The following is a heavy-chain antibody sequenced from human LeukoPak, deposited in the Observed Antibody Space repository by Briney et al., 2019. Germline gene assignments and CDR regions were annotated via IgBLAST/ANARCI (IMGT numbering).Heavy chain of an antibody. CDR2: ICYSGST. J-gene: IGHJ5*01. V-gene: IGHV4-39*01. CDR3: ASRPTSGWWFDS. Sequence: SETLSLTCTVSGDSISRSNYCWGWIRQPPGRGLDWIGTICYSGSTYYNPSLKCRVTISVDTFKKQFSMKLKSVTAADTAVYYCASRPTSGWWFDSWGQGTLVTVSS. D-gene: IGHD6-19*01. CDR1: GDSISRSNYC.